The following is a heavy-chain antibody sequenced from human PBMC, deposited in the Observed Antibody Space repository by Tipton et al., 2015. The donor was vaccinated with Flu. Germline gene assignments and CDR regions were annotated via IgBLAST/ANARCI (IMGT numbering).Heavy chain of an antibody. CDR1: GYTFNRYG. J-gene: IGHJ5*02. CDR3: ARSQVDWNKTPNWVDP. Sequence: QLVQSGGEVKKPGASVKVSCKASGYTFNRYGITWVRRAPGQGLEWMGWINGFSRNTNYAQAFQGRVTMTTDTYTSTAYMELRSLRSDDTAVYYCARSQVDWNKTPNWVDPWGQGTLVTVSS. D-gene: IGHD3/OR15-3a*01. V-gene: IGHV1-18*01. CDR2: INGFSRNT.